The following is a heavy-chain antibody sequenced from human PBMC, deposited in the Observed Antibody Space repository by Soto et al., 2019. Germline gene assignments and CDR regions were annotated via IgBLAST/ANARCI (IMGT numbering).Heavy chain of an antibody. CDR3: ARRSVTTYHFFDY. CDR1: GFTFNTYD. D-gene: IGHD4-17*01. Sequence: PGGSLRLSCAASGFTFNTYDMDWVRQAPGKGLEWVSSINKASIYIYYADSVRGRFTISRDNAKNSLYLQMNSLRVEDTAVYYCARRSVTTYHFFDYWGQGTLVTVSS. CDR2: INKASIYI. V-gene: IGHV3-21*01. J-gene: IGHJ4*02.